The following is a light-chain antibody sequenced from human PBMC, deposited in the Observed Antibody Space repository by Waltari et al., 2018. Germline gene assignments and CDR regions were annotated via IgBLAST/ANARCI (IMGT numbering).Light chain of an antibody. J-gene: IGLJ1*01. V-gene: IGLV2-14*01. Sequence: QSALTQPASVSGSPGQSITISCTGTSSDVGGYNYVSWYQQHPGKAPKLMIYEVSNRPSGVSNRFSGSKSGNTASLTISGLQAEDEADCYCSSYTSSSTPVFGTGTKVTVL. CDR3: SSYTSSSTPV. CDR2: EVS. CDR1: SSDVGGYNY.